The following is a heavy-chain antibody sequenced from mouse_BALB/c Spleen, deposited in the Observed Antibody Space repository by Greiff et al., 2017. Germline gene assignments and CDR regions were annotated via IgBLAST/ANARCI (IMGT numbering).Heavy chain of an antibody. CDR3: ARDLITEAY. CDR2: INPSTGYT. CDR1: GYTFTSYW. V-gene: IGHV1-7*01. D-gene: IGHD2-4*01. J-gene: IGHJ3*01. Sequence: QVQLKESGAELAKPGASVKMSCKASGYTFTSYWMHWVKQRPGQGLEWIGYINPSTGYTEYNQKFKDKATLTADKSSSTAYMQLSSLTSEDSAVYYCARDLITEAYWGQGTLVTVSA.